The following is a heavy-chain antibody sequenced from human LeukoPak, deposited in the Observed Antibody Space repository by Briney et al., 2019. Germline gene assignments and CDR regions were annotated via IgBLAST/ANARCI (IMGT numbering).Heavy chain of an antibody. Sequence: GESLKISCKGSGYSFTSYWIGWVRQMPGKGLEWMGIIYPGDSDTRYSPSFQGQVTISADKSISTAYLQWSSLKASDTAMYYCARQGHQALYSTYVWFDPWGQGTLVTVSS. D-gene: IGHD4-11*01. V-gene: IGHV5-51*01. CDR1: GYSFTSYW. J-gene: IGHJ5*02. CDR2: IYPGDSDT. CDR3: ARQGHQALYSTYVWFDP.